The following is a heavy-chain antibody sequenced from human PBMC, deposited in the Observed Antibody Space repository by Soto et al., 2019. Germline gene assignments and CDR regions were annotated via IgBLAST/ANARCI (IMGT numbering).Heavy chain of an antibody. D-gene: IGHD3-22*01. CDR3: ARDLDYYYDSSGSQAGY. V-gene: IGHV3-11*06. CDR1: GLTFSDYY. CDR2: ISGGSSYI. Sequence: QVQLAESGGGLVKPGGSLRLSCAASGLTFSDYYMSWIGQAPGKGLEWVSYISGGSSYINYDGYVKGRFTISRDNARNALYLQMNSLRAEDTDVYYCARDLDYYYDSSGSQAGYWGQGTLVTVSS. J-gene: IGHJ4*02.